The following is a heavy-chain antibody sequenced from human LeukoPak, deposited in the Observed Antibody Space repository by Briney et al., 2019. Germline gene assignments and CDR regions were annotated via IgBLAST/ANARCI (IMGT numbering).Heavy chain of an antibody. J-gene: IGHJ4*02. CDR3: AKDQLALFDY. CDR1: GFTFSSYG. CDR2: ISYDGSNK. D-gene: IGHD6-13*01. Sequence: GRSLRLSCAASGFTFSSYGMHGVRQAPGKGLEWVAVISYDGSNKYYADSVKGRFTISRDNSKNTLYLQMNSLRAEDTAVYYCAKDQLALFDYWGQGTLVTVSS. V-gene: IGHV3-30*18.